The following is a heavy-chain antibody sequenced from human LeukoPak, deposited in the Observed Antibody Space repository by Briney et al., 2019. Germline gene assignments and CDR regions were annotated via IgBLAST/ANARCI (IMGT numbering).Heavy chain of an antibody. CDR3: ARHFGPLRFLEWLRDYYGMDV. Sequence: SETLSLTCTVSGGSISSSSYYWGWIRQPPGKGLEWIGSIYYSGSTYYNPSLKSRVTISVDTSKNQFSLKLSSVTAADTAVYYCARHFGPLRFLEWLRDYYGMDVWGQGTTVTVSS. J-gene: IGHJ6*02. CDR2: IYYSGST. CDR1: GGSISSSSYY. V-gene: IGHV4-39*01. D-gene: IGHD3-3*01.